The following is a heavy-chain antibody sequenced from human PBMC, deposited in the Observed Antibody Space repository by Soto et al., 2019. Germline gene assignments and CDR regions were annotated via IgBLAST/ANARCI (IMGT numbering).Heavy chain of an antibody. J-gene: IGHJ6*02. CDR1: GYTFTSYG. CDR3: ARVPRSDDYSNYEDYYYGMDV. Sequence: QVPLVQSGAEVKKPGASVKVSCKASGYTFTSYGISWVRQAPGQGLEWMGWISAYNGHTNYAQKLQGRVTMTTDTSTSTAYMELRSLRSDDTAVYYCARVPRSDDYSNYEDYYYGMDVWGQGTTVTVSS. CDR2: ISAYNGHT. V-gene: IGHV1-18*01. D-gene: IGHD4-4*01.